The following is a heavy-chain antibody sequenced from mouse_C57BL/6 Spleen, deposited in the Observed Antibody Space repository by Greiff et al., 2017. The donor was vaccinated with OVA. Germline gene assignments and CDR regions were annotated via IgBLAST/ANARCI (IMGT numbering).Heavy chain of an antibody. CDR2: INPNNGGT. D-gene: IGHD3-3*01. J-gene: IGHJ2*01. CDR3: ARERDRDGDFDY. CDR1: GYTFTDYN. V-gene: IGHV1-22*01. Sequence: VQLQQSGPELVKPGASVKMSCKASGYTFTDYNMHWVKQSHGKSLEWIGYINPNNGGTSYNQKFKGKATLTVNKSSSTAYMELRSLTSEDSAVYYCARERDRDGDFDYWGQGTTLTVSS.